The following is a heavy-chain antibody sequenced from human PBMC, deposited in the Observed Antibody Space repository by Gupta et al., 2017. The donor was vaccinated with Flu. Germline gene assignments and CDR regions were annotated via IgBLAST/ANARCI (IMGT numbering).Heavy chain of an antibody. J-gene: IGHJ5*02. CDR2: IGASGESK. CDR1: GFTFRTYA. V-gene: IGHV3-23*01. D-gene: IGHD2-21*02. CDR3: AKEVTPTEHQPFDPPGDWFDP. Sequence: EVQMLESGGGLIQPGGSLRLSCVASGFTFRTYAMSWVRQAPGKGPQWVAVIGASGESKYYADSVQGRFTISRDNSKNTLYLQMHGLRVADTATYYCAKEVTPTEHQPFDPPGDWFDPWGQGTPVTVSS.